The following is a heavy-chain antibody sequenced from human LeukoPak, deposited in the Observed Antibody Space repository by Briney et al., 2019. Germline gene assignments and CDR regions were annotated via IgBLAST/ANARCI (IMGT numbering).Heavy chain of an antibody. CDR3: ARANLTDYYYYGSGSPDY. V-gene: IGHV4-31*03. J-gene: IGHJ4*02. Sequence: SQTLSLTCTVSGGSISSGGYYWSWIRQHPGKGLEWIGYIYYSGSTYYYPSLKSRVTISVDTSKNQFSLKLSSVTAADTAVYYCARANLTDYYYYGSGSPDYWGQGTLVTVSS. CDR2: IYYSGST. D-gene: IGHD3-10*01. CDR1: GGSISSGGYY.